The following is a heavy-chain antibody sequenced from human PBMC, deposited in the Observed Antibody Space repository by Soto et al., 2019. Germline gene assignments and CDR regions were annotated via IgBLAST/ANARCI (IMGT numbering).Heavy chain of an antibody. D-gene: IGHD5-18*01. CDR2: IYSGGST. CDR3: ARASTSGYSYGLPYYYGMDV. V-gene: IGHV3-53*01. J-gene: IGHJ6*02. CDR1: GFTVSSNY. Sequence: GGSLRLSCAASGFTVSSNYMSWVRQAPGKGLEWVSVIYSGGSTYYADSVKGRFTISRDNSKNTLYLQMNSLRAEDTAAYYCARASTSGYSYGLPYYYGMDVWGQGTTVTVSS.